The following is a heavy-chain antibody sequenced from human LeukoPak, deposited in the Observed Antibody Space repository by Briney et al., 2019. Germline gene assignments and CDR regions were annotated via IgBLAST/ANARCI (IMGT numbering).Heavy chain of an antibody. CDR3: ARGRSNYYGMDV. CDR2: IYYNGNT. CDR1: DVSINSYY. V-gene: IGHV4-59*01. D-gene: IGHD1-26*01. J-gene: IGHJ6*02. Sequence: SETLSLTCSVSDVSINSYYWNWIRRPPGKGLEWIGYIYYNGNTNYSPSLKSRVTMSVDTSKNLFSLKVSSVTAADTAVYYCARGRSNYYGMDVWGQGTAVTVSS.